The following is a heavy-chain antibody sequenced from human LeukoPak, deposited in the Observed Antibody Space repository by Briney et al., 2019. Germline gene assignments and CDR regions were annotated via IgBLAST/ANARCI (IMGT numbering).Heavy chain of an antibody. CDR3: ARDHRVGDIVATIPLY. CDR1: GFTFSSYW. V-gene: IGHV3-7*01. D-gene: IGHD5-12*01. CDR2: IKQDGSEK. J-gene: IGHJ4*02. Sequence: GGSLRLSCAASGFTFSSYWMSWVRQAPGKGLEWVANIKQDGSEKYYVDSVKGRFTISRDNAKNSLYLQMNSLRAEDTAVYYCARDHRVGDIVATIPLYWGQGTLVTVSS.